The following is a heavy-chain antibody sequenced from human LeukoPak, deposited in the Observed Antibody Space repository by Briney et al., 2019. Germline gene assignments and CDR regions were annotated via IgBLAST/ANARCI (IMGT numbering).Heavy chain of an antibody. D-gene: IGHD2-8*01. CDR3: ARAPPHGPYYFDY. V-gene: IGHV1-2*02. Sequence: ASVNLSFTASGYTFTAYYMHWVRQAPGQGLEWMGWINPNSGGTKYSQNLQGRVTMTTDPSTSTAYMELTSLTSDDTAVYYCARAPPHGPYYFDYWGQGTLVTVSS. CDR2: INPNSGGT. CDR1: GYTFTAYY. J-gene: IGHJ4*02.